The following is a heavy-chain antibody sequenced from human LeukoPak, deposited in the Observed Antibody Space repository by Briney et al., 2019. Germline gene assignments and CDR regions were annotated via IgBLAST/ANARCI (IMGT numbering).Heavy chain of an antibody. V-gene: IGHV4-34*01. D-gene: IGHD1-26*01. CDR3: ASVSYSGSRRREWIDP. CDR1: GGSLSGYY. Sequence: LETLSLTCAVYGGSLSGYYSSWMRQPPGKGLEWIGEINHSGSTNYNPSLKSRVTTSVDTSKNKFTLKLSSVTAADRAVYYCASVSYSGSRRREWIDPWGQGTLVTVSS. J-gene: IGHJ5*02. CDR2: INHSGST.